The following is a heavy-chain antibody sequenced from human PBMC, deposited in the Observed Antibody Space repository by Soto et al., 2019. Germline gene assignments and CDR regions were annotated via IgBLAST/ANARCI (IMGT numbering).Heavy chain of an antibody. CDR1: GFTFSSYG. D-gene: IGHD1-1*01. V-gene: IGHV3-30*18. Sequence: GGSLRLSCAASGFTFSSYGMHWVRQAPGKGLEWVAVISYDGSNKYYADSVKGRFTISRDNSKNTLYLQMNSLRAEDTAVYYCAKHDLGLTSDVWGQGTTVTVSS. J-gene: IGHJ6*02. CDR2: ISYDGSNK. CDR3: AKHDLGLTSDV.